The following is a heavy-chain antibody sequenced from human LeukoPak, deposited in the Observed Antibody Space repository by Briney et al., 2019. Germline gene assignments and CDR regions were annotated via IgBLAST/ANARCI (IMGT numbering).Heavy chain of an antibody. J-gene: IGHJ4*02. CDR1: GYTFTGYH. CDR2: INPNSGDT. Sequence: EASVTVSFTASGYTFTGYHMHWVRRAPGQGLEWMGRINPNSGDTNYAQKFQGRVTMTRDTSISTAYMELSRLRSDDTAVYYCARDYCSSTSCLFDYWGQGALVTVSS. CDR3: ARDYCSSTSCLFDY. D-gene: IGHD2-2*01. V-gene: IGHV1-2*06.